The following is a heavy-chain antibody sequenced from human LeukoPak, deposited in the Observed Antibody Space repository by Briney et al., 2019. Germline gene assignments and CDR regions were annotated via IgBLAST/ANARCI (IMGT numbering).Heavy chain of an antibody. V-gene: IGHV7-4-1*02. J-gene: IGHJ4*02. CDR2: INTNTENP. CDR1: GYTFTSYA. CDR3: ARSSGSDY. Sequence: ASVKVSCKSSGYTFTSYAMNWVRQAPGQGLEGVGWINTNTENPTYAQGFTGRFVFSLDTSVSTAYLQISSLKAEDAAVYYWARSSGSDYWGQGTLVTVSS.